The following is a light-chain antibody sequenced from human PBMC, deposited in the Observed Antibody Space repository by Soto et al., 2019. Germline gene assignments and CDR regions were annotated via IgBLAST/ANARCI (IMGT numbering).Light chain of an antibody. Sequence: EVVLTQSPATLSLSPGDGATLSCRASQSVGSYLAWYQQKPGQAPRLLIYDASNRATGVPARFSGSGSGTDFTFTIGSVEPEDFALYYCQHRSNWPLTFGGGTKVDIK. CDR3: QHRSNWPLT. CDR2: DAS. V-gene: IGKV3-11*01. CDR1: QSVGSY. J-gene: IGKJ4*01.